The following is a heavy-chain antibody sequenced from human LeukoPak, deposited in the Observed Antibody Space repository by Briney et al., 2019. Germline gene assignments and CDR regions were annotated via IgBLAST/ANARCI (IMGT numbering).Heavy chain of an antibody. CDR2: INPNSGGT. J-gene: IGHJ6*04. V-gene: IGHV1-2*04. Sequence: ASVKVSCKASGGTFSSYAISWVRQAPGQGLEWMGWINPNSGGTNYAQKFQGWVTMTRDTSISTAYMELSRLRSDDTAVYYCARERRITMVRGGPNYYYYGMDVWGKGTTVTVSS. CDR3: ARERRITMVRGGPNYYYYGMDV. D-gene: IGHD3-10*01. CDR1: GGTFSSYA.